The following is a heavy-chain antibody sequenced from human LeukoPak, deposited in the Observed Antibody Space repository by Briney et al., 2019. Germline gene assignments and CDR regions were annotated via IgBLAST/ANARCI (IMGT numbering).Heavy chain of an antibody. V-gene: IGHV1-69*05. CDR2: IIPIFGTA. CDR3: ASLGAAAVYMDV. J-gene: IGHJ6*03. CDR1: GGTFSSYA. Sequence: ASVKVSCKASGGTFSSYAISWVRQAPGQGLEWMGGIIPIFGTANYAQKFQGRVTITTDESTSTAYMELSSLRSEGTAVYYCASLGAAAVYMDVWGKGTTVTVSS. D-gene: IGHD6-25*01.